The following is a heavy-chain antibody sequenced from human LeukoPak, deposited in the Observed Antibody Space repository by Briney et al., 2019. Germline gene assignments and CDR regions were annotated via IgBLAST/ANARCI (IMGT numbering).Heavy chain of an antibody. J-gene: IGHJ5*02. V-gene: IGHV4-61*02. CDR1: GGSISSGSYY. CDR3: AREQFASYGSYNWFDP. CDR2: IYTSGST. D-gene: IGHD5-18*01. Sequence: SQTLSLTCTVSGGSISSGSYYWSWIGQPAGKGLEWIGRIYTSGSTNYNPSLKSRVTISVDTSKNQFSLKLSSVTAADTAVYYCAREQFASYGSYNWFDPWGQGTLVTVSS.